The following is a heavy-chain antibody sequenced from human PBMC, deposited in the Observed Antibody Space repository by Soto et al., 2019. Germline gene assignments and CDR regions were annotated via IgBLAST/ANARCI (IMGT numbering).Heavy chain of an antibody. CDR1: GFIFNSYS. CDR2: INSGSTSV. V-gene: IGHV3-48*01. D-gene: IGHD3-22*01. J-gene: IGHJ4*02. CDR3: GSSVSPDAY. Sequence: EVQRVESGGGLVQPGGSLRLSCVASGFIFNSYSMNWVRQAPGKGLEWISYINSGSTSVFYADSVKGRFTISRDNAKNSLYLQMNSLRAEHTAVYYCGSSVSPDAYWGQGTLVTVSS.